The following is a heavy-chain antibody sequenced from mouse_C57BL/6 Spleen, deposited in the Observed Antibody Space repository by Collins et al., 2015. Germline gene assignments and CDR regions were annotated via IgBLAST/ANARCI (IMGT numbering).Heavy chain of an antibody. CDR3: ARGNWAFYAMDY. D-gene: IGHD4-1*01. Sequence: QIQLVQSGPELKKPGETVKISCKASGYTFTNYGMNWVKQAPGKGLKWMGWINTYTGEPTYADDFKGRFAFSLETSASTAYLQINNLKNEDTATYFCARGNWAFYAMDYWGQGTSVTVSS. V-gene: IGHV9-3-1*01. CDR1: GYTFTNYG. J-gene: IGHJ4*01. CDR2: INTYTGEP.